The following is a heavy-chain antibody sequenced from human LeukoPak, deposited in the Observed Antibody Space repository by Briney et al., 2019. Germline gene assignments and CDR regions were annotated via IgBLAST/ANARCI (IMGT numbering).Heavy chain of an antibody. J-gene: IGHJ4*02. Sequence: PSETLSLTCTVSGGSISSSSYYWGWIRQPPRKGLEWIGSIYYSGSTYYNPSLKSRVTISVDTSKNHFSLKLSSVTAADTAVFYCARYDAYNSGWYDYWGQGTLVTVSS. CDR1: GGSISSSSYY. CDR2: IYYSGST. V-gene: IGHV4-39*02. D-gene: IGHD6-19*01. CDR3: ARYDAYNSGWYDY.